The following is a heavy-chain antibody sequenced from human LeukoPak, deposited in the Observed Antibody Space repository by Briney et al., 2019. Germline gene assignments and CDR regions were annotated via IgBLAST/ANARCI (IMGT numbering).Heavy chain of an antibody. J-gene: IGHJ4*02. CDR3: AKTMIVVVIGGYYFDY. CDR2: INSDGSST. D-gene: IGHD3-22*01. Sequence: GGSLRLSCAASGFTFSSYWMHWVRQAPGKGLVWVSRINSDGSSTSYADSVKGRFTISRDNAKNTLYLQMNSLRAEDTAVYYCAKTMIVVVIGGYYFDYWGQGTLVTVSS. CDR1: GFTFSSYW. V-gene: IGHV3-74*01.